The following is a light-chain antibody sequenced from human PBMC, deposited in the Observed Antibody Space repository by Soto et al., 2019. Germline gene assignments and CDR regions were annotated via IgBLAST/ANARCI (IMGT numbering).Light chain of an antibody. CDR2: SAS. Sequence: EIVLTQSPGTLSLSPGDRATLSCRASQSVSRSYLGWYQQKPGQAPRLLIHSASTRATGIPARFSGAGSGTEFTLAIGSLQSEDFAVYYCQQYDDWPTTFGQGTKVDIK. CDR3: QQYDDWPTT. V-gene: IGKV3-15*01. J-gene: IGKJ1*01. CDR1: QSVSRSY.